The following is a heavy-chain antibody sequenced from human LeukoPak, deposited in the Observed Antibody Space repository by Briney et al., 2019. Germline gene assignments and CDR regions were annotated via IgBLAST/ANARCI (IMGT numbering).Heavy chain of an antibody. Sequence: ASVKVSSKASGYSFADYYMHWVRQAPGQGLEWMGWIKPNSGDTRSAQKFQGRVTMTRDTSISTAYMELSSLRYDDTAVYYCATNILVRDIINWFDPWGQGTLVTVSS. CDR2: IKPNSGDT. D-gene: IGHD3-10*01. CDR3: ATNILVRDIINWFDP. V-gene: IGHV1-2*02. J-gene: IGHJ5*02. CDR1: GYSFADYY.